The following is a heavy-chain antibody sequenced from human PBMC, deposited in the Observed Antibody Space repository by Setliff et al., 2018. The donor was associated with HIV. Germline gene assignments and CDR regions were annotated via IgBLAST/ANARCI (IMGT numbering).Heavy chain of an antibody. D-gene: IGHD6-19*01. CDR1: GGSISSFSYY. V-gene: IGHV4-39*01. CDR2: VYHSEGT. Sequence: PSETLSLTCTVSGGSISSFSYYWAWIRQSPGKGLEWIGNVYHSEGTDYNPSLRSRVSISVDTSTNQFSLSLASVTAADTAVYYCTRRFEKWLAFDYWGQGTLVTVS. CDR3: TRRFEKWLAFDY. J-gene: IGHJ4*02.